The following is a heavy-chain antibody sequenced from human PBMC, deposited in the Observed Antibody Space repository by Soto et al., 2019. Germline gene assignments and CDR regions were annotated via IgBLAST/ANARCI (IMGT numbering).Heavy chain of an antibody. CDR2: LSYDGSDK. V-gene: IGHV3-30-3*01. D-gene: IGHD5-18*01. Sequence: QVQLVESGGGVVQPRRSLRLSCAASGFTFSSYPMHWLRQAPGKGLEWVAVLSYDGSDKYYADSVKGRFSISRDNSQNTLYLQMNSLRAEDTAVYYCARWNVQHDSYGYFWGQGTLVTVSS. CDR1: GFTFSSYP. CDR3: ARWNVQHDSYGYF. J-gene: IGHJ4*02.